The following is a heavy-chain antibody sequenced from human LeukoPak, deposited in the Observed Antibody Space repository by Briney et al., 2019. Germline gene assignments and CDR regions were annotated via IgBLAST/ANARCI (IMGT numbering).Heavy chain of an antibody. D-gene: IGHD2-21*02. CDR2: SSSSSSYT. CDR3: ARDNIVVVTGYYGMDV. V-gene: IGHV3-11*06. Sequence: GGSLRLSCAASGFTFSDYYMSWIRQAPGKGLEWVSYSSSSSSYTNYADSVKGRFTISRDNAKNSLYLQMNSLRAEDTAVYYCARDNIVVVTGYYGMDVWGQGTTVTVSS. CDR1: GFTFSDYY. J-gene: IGHJ6*02.